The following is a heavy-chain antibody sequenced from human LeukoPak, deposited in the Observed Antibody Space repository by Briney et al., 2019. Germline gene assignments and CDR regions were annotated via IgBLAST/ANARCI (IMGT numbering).Heavy chain of an antibody. J-gene: IGHJ4*02. CDR3: ARTAYDFWSGYYNGRYYFDY. V-gene: IGHV3-20*04. CDR2: INWNGGST. Sequence: GGSLRLSCAASGFTFDDYGMSWVRQAPGKGLEWVSGINWNGGSTGYADSVKGRFTISRDNAKNSLYLKMNSLRAEDTALYYCARTAYDFWSGYYNGRYYFDYWGQGTLVTVSS. CDR1: GFTFDDYG. D-gene: IGHD3-3*01.